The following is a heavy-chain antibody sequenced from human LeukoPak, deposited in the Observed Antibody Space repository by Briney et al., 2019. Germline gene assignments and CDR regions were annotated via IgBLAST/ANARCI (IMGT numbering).Heavy chain of an antibody. CDR3: AKGTATVTSRFFDY. V-gene: IGHV3-23*01. J-gene: IGHJ4*02. CDR2: ISDNSGST. CDR1: GFTFRYYA. D-gene: IGHD2-21*02. Sequence: GGSLRLSCAASGFTFRYYAMHWVRQAPGKGLEWVSTISDNSGSTYYPDSVKGRFTISRDDSKNTLYLQVKSLRAEDTAVYYCAKGTATVTSRFFDYWGQGTLVTVSS.